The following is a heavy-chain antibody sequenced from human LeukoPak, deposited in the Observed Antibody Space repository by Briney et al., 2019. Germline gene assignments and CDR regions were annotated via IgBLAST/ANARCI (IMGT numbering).Heavy chain of an antibody. J-gene: IGHJ4*02. Sequence: SETLSLTWTVSGGSISSHYWSWVRQPPGKGLEWIGYVLDNVRTKDNPSLNSRFTLSADTSKNQFSLRLTSVTAADTAVYYCATIKRGNIFGFFAFWGQGILVTVSS. V-gene: IGHV4-59*11. CDR3: ATIKRGNIFGFFAF. CDR2: VLDNVRT. CDR1: GGSISSHY. D-gene: IGHD5-18*01.